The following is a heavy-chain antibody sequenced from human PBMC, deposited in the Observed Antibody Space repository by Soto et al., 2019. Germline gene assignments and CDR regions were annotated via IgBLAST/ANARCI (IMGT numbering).Heavy chain of an antibody. J-gene: IGHJ5*02. CDR1: GGSISSYY. Sequence: SSETLSLTCTVSGGSISSYYWSWIRQPPGKGLEWIGEINHSGSTNYNPSLKSRVTISVDTSKNQFSLKLSSVTAADTAVYYCGGARVGGSLKWFAPGGKGTLAPVPP. CDR3: GGARVGGSLKWFAP. CDR2: INHSGST. V-gene: IGHV4-34*01. D-gene: IGHD3-16*01.